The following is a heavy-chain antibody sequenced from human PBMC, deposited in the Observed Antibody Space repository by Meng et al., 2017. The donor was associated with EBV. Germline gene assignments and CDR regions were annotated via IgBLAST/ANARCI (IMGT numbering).Heavy chain of an antibody. D-gene: IGHD2-2*01. CDR2: IRSKAKSYAT. CDR3: TRMSSPLDY. Sequence: EAALGGCGGGVGHPGVPLKPSGAGSGFTFSGSAMALCRQASGKGLEWGGRIRSKAKSYATAYAASVKGRFTISRDDSKNTAYLQMNSLKTEDTAVYYCTRMSSPLDYWGQGTLVTVSS. J-gene: IGHJ4*02. CDR1: GFTFSGSA. V-gene: IGHV3-73*02.